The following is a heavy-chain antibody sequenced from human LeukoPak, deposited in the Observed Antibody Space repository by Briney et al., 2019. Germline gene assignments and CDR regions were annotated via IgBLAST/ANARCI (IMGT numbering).Heavy chain of an antibody. D-gene: IGHD6-19*01. CDR3: ATDLGGGSGCPQPFDY. CDR2: IYSGGST. CDR1: GFTVSSNY. J-gene: IGHJ4*02. V-gene: IGHV3-53*01. Sequence: SGGSLRLSCAASGFTVSSNYMSWVRQAPGKGLEWVSVIYSGGSTYYADSVKGRFTISRDNSKNTLYLQMNSLRAEDTAVYYCATDLGGGSGCPQPFDYWGQGTLVTVSS.